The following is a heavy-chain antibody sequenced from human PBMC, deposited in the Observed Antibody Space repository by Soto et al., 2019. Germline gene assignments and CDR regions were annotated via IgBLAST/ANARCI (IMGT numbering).Heavy chain of an antibody. CDR3: AKDPTWAPGDNAFDI. Sequence: GGSLRLSCAASGFTFNSYAMTWVRQAPGKGLEWVSALSGSGASKYYADSVKGRFTISRDNSKNTLYLQMNSLRAEDTAVYYCAKDPTWAPGDNAFDIWGQGTMVTVS. V-gene: IGHV3-23*01. CDR2: LSGSGASK. J-gene: IGHJ3*02. D-gene: IGHD2-21*02. CDR1: GFTFNSYA.